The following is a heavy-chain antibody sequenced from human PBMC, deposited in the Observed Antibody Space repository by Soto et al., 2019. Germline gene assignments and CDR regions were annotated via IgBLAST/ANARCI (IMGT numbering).Heavy chain of an antibody. CDR3: ARSFGWYAIDH. V-gene: IGHV4-4*02. CDR2: IHHSGGT. CDR1: SGSITSEQR. D-gene: IGHD6-19*01. J-gene: IGHJ4*02. Sequence: QMQLQESGPGLVKPSETLSLICTVSSGSITSEQRWSWVRQPPGKGLEWIGEIHHSGGTNENPSPRSRVTMAEDNSKNQFSLKLNSVTAADTAVYFCARSFGWYAIDHWGQGTLVIVSS.